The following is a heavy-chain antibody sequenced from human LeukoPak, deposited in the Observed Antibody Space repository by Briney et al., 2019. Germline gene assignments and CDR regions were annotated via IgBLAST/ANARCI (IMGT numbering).Heavy chain of an antibody. V-gene: IGHV3-23*01. J-gene: IGHJ4*02. D-gene: IGHD3-3*01. CDR2: ISAGGTRT. Sequence: GGSLRLSCAASGFTFSDFYMAWVRQAPGKGLEWVSGISAGGTRTYYADSVRGRFTIFRDNSMDTVYLQMNSLRAEDTGVYYCAKYAVRETFFGDYWGQGNLVTVSS. CDR1: GFTFSDFY. CDR3: AKYAVRETFFGDY.